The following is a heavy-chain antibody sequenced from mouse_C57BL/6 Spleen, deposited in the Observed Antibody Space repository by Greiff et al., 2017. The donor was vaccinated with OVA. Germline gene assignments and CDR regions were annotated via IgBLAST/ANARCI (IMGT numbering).Heavy chain of an antibody. CDR3: ARYGGSSYDFDY. D-gene: IGHD1-1*01. CDR1: GFTFTDYY. J-gene: IGHJ2*01. Sequence: EVMLVESGGGLVQPGGSLSLSCAASGFTFTDYYMSWVRRPPGKALEWLGFIRNKANGYTTEYSASVKGRFTISRDNSQSILYLQMNALRAEDSATYYCARYGGSSYDFDYWGQGTTLTVSS. V-gene: IGHV7-3*01. CDR2: IRNKANGYTT.